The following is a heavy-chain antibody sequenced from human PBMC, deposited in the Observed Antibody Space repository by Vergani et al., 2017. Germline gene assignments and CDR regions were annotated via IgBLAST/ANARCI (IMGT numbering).Heavy chain of an antibody. V-gene: IGHV4-38-2*01. J-gene: IGHJ6*03. D-gene: IGHD2-2*01. Sequence: QVQLQESGPGLVKPSETLSLTCAVSGYSISSGYYWGWIRQPPGKGLEWIGEINHSGSTNYNPSLKSRVTISVDTSKNQFSLKLSSVTAADTAVYYCARAGGDCSSTSCYDYYYYYMDVWGKGTTVTVSS. CDR1: GYSISSGYY. CDR3: ARAGGDCSSTSCYDYYYYYMDV. CDR2: INHSGST.